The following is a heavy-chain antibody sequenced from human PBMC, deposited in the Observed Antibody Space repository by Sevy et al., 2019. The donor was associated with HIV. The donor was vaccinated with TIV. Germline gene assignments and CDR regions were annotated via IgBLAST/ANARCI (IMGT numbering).Heavy chain of an antibody. CDR1: GFPFSNFA. CDR3: AKRRVQTGLSGGGANYGMDV. V-gene: IGHV3-23*01. CDR2: LIGGGSRT. J-gene: IGHJ6*02. Sequence: GGSLRLSCAASGFPFSNFAMSWVRQAPGKGLEWVSTLIGGGSRTYYADSVTGRFIISRDNARDTLYLQMNSLRAEDTAIYYCAKRRVQTGLSGGGANYGMDVCGRGTTVTVSS. D-gene: IGHD2-8*02.